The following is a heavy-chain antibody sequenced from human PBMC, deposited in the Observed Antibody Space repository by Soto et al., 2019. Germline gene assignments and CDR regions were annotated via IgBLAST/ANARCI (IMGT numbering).Heavy chain of an antibody. CDR1: GFTIDDYA. CDR3: AKVGFGELLYYYYGMDV. D-gene: IGHD3-10*01. Sequence: GGSLRLSCAASGFTIDDYAMHWVRQAPGKGLEWVSLISGDGGSTYYADSVKGRFTISRDNSKNSLYLQMNSLRTEDTALYYCAKVGFGELLYYYYGMDVWGQGTTVTVSS. CDR2: ISGDGGST. V-gene: IGHV3-43*02. J-gene: IGHJ6*02.